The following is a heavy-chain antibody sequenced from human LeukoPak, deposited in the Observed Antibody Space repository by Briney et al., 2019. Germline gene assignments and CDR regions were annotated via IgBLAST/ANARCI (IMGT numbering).Heavy chain of an antibody. V-gene: IGHV3-30*04. J-gene: IGHJ4*02. CDR1: GITFNTYS. CDR2: ISYDGSNK. CDR3: ASQIAAAGTYLTPHY. D-gene: IGHD6-13*01. Sequence: PGGSLRLSCAASGITFNTYSMHWVRQAPGKGLDWGAAISYDGSNKYYADSVKGRFTVSRDNSKNTLYLQLNNLRAEDTAVYYCASQIAAAGTYLTPHYWGQGTLVTVSS.